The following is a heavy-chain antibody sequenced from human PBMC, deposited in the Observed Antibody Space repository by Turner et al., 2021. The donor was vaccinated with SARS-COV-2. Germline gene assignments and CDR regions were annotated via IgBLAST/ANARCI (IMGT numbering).Heavy chain of an antibody. D-gene: IGHD2-2*01. CDR1: GMC. CDR3: ARTTAAIVAPDY. V-gene: IGHV2-70*11. CDR2: IDWDDDK. J-gene: IGHJ4*02. Sequence: GMCVSWIRQPPGKALEWVARIDWDDDKHYSTSLKTRLTISKDTSKNQVVLTMTNMDPVDTATYYCARTTAAIVAPDYWGQGTLVTVPS.